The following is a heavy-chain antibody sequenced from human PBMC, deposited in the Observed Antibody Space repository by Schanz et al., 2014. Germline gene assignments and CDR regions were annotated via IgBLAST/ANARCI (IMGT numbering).Heavy chain of an antibody. V-gene: IGHV3-30*02. Sequence: VQLVESGGGLIHPGGSLRLSCAASGFTFSTTGMHWVRQAPGKGLVWVTYIRYDGINKYYADSVKGRFTISRDSAKNSLYLQMNSLRAEDTAVYYCARQRSYFYAMDVWGQGTTVTVSS. CDR1: GFTFSTTG. CDR3: ARQRSYFYAMDV. J-gene: IGHJ6*02. CDR2: IRYDGINK.